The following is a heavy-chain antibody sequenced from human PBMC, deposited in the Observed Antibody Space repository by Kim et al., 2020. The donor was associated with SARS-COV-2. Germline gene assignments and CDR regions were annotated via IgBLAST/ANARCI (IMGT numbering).Heavy chain of an antibody. V-gene: IGHV5-10-1*01. CDR3: ARQDTAMVEFDY. D-gene: IGHD5-18*01. Sequence: NSSPAFHGHVTISAAKSISTAYLQWSSLKASDTAMYYCARQDTAMVEFDYWGQGTLVTVSS. J-gene: IGHJ4*02.